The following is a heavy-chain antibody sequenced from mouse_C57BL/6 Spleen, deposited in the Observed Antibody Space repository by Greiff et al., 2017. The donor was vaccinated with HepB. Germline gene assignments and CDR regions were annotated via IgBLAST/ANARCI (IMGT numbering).Heavy chain of an antibody. CDR3: TREGYYLLFAY. V-gene: IGHV1-15*01. CDR1: GYTFTDYE. CDR2: IDPETGGT. D-gene: IGHD2-3*01. Sequence: VKLVESGAELVRPGASVTLSCKASGYTFTDYEMHWVKQTPVHGLEWIGAIDPETGGTAYNQKFKGKAILTADKSSSTAYMELRSLTSEDSAVYYCTREGYYLLFAYWGQGTLVTVSA. J-gene: IGHJ3*01.